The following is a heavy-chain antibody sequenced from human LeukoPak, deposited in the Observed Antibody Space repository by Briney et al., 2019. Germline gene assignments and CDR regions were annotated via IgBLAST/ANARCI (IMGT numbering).Heavy chain of an antibody. CDR1: GGSISSSSYY. D-gene: IGHD3-10*01. J-gene: IGHJ4*02. Sequence: SETLSLTCTVSGGSISSSSYYWGWIHQPPGKGLEWIGSIYYSGSTYYNPSLKSRVTISVDTSKNQFSLKLSSVTAADTAVYYCARDDHDYYGSGSYYNAIDYWGQGTLVTVSS. V-gene: IGHV4-39*02. CDR2: IYYSGST. CDR3: ARDDHDYYGSGSYYNAIDY.